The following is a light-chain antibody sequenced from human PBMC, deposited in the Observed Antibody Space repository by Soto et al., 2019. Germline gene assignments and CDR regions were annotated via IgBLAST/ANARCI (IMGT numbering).Light chain of an antibody. Sequence: EIVLTQSPATLSLSPGERATLSCRASQSVSSYLAWYQQKPGQAPRLLIYDASNRATGIRDRFSGSGSGTDFPLPISSLEPEDFAVYYCQQRSNWPLTFGGGTKVEIK. CDR2: DAS. CDR3: QQRSNWPLT. CDR1: QSVSSY. J-gene: IGKJ4*01. V-gene: IGKV3-11*01.